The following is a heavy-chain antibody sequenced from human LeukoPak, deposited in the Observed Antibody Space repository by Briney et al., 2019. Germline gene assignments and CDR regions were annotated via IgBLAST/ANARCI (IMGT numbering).Heavy chain of an antibody. Sequence: SETLSLTCAVYGGSFSIYYWSWIRQPAGKGLEWIGRIYTSGSTNYNPSLKSRVTMSVDTSKNQFSLKLSSVTAADTAVYYCARGRIVGATNNWFDPWGQGTLVTVSS. CDR3: ARGRIVGATNNWFDP. D-gene: IGHD1-26*01. J-gene: IGHJ5*02. V-gene: IGHV4-59*10. CDR2: IYTSGST. CDR1: GGSFSIYY.